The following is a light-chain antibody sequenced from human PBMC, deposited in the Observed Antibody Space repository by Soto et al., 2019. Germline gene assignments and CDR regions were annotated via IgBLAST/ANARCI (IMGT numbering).Light chain of an antibody. CDR1: SSDVGDYNY. Sequence: QSALTQPRSVSGSPGQSVTISCTGTSSDVGDYNYVSWYQQHPGKAPKFIIYEVSKRPSGVPDRFSGSKSGNTASLTISGLQADEEADYCRCSHAGTYTVVFGGGTKLTVL. V-gene: IGLV2-11*01. CDR2: EVS. CDR3: CSHAGTYTVV. J-gene: IGLJ2*01.